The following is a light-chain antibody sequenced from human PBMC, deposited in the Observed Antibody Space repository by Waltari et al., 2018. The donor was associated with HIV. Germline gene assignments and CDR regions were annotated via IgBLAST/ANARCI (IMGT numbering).Light chain of an antibody. V-gene: IGLV2-23*02. CDR1: SSDIGTYEL. Sequence: QPALTQPASVSGSPGQSITLSCSGTSSDIGTYELVSWYHQHPCKAPKVIVYEVTKRPSGTSDRLAGSKSGNTASLTISGLQAEDEADYYCCSYAGRSIYVFGTGTTVTVL. CDR2: EVT. J-gene: IGLJ1*01. CDR3: CSYAGRSIYV.